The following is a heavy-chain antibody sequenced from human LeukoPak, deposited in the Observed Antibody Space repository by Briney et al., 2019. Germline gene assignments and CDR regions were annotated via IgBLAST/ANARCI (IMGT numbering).Heavy chain of an antibody. V-gene: IGHV3-48*04. CDR3: ARGAYSSGWAYFDY. J-gene: IGHJ4*02. D-gene: IGHD6-19*01. CDR2: ISFSVNTK. CDR1: GFTFSDYS. Sequence: GGSLRLSCAASGFTFSDYSMNWVRQAPGKGLEWVSYISFSVNTKYYGDSVKGRFTISRDNAKNSLYLHMDSLRAEDTAVYYCARGAYSSGWAYFDYWGQGTLVTVSS.